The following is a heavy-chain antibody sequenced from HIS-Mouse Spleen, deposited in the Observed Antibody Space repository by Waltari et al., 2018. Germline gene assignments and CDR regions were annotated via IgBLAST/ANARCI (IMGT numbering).Heavy chain of an antibody. CDR3: AREIPYSSSWYDWYFDL. J-gene: IGHJ2*01. CDR1: GGSTSSSSYY. Sequence: QLQLQESGPGLVKPSETLSPPCTVSGGSTSSSSYYWGWIRQPPGKGLEWIGSIYYSGSTYYNPSLKSRVTISVDTSKNQFSLKLSSVTAADTAVYYCAREIPYSSSWYDWYFDLWGRGTLVTVSS. CDR2: IYYSGST. V-gene: IGHV4-39*07. D-gene: IGHD6-13*01.